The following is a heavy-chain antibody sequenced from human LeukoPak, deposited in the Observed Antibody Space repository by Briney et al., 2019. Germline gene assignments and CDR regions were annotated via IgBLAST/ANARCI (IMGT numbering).Heavy chain of an antibody. CDR1: GFTFSSYG. J-gene: IGHJ3*02. CDR3: AKDPLILYYYDSSGYPDAFDI. V-gene: IGHV3-23*01. D-gene: IGHD3-22*01. CDR2: VSGSGGTT. Sequence: GGSLRLSCAASGFTFSSYGMGWVRQAPGKGLEWVSAVSGSGGTTHYADSVKGRFTISRDNSKNTLYLQMNSLRAEDTAVYYCAKDPLILYYYDSSGYPDAFDIWGQGTVVTVSS.